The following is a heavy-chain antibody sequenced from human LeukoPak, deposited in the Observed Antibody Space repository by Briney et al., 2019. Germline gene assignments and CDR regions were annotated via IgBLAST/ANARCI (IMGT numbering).Heavy chain of an antibody. CDR3: ARDPWVDGSGWGWAFDI. Sequence: SETLSLTCTVSGGSISSYYWSWIREPAGEGLEWIGRIYTGGSTNYNPSLKSRVTMSVDTSKNQFSLKLSSVTAADTAVYYCARDPWVDGSGWGWAFDIWGQGTMVTVSS. CDR1: GGSISSYY. V-gene: IGHV4-4*07. D-gene: IGHD6-19*01. J-gene: IGHJ3*02. CDR2: IYTGGST.